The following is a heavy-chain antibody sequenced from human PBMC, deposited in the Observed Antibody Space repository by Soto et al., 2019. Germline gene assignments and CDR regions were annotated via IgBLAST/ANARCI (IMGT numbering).Heavy chain of an antibody. CDR1: GGSISSSSYY. CDR2: INHSGST. D-gene: IGHD4-17*01. J-gene: IGHJ4*02. Sequence: SGTLALTCTVSGGSISSSSYYWAWIRQTPGKGLEWIGEINHSGSTNYNPSLKSRVTISVDTSKNQFSLKLSSVTAADTAVYYCASVGTTVTTQIIDYWGQGTLVTVSS. CDR3: ASVGTTVTTQIIDY. V-gene: IGHV4-39*07.